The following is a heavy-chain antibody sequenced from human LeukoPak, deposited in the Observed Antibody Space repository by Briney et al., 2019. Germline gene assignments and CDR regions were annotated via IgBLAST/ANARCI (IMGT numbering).Heavy chain of an antibody. CDR1: GFTLCSYE. V-gene: IGHV3-48*03. D-gene: IGHD3-22*01. J-gene: IGHJ4*01. CDR3: SKRSSTSSGYFDF. Sequence: GSLRLSCAASGFTLCSYEINWVRSAPPQGMGWGSYISSSVSAVSSTNSPKGLLSISRDNPKSTMSLQMRILRAQETPTYYSSKRSSTSSGYFDFWGRGTLVTVAS. CDR2: ISSSVSAV.